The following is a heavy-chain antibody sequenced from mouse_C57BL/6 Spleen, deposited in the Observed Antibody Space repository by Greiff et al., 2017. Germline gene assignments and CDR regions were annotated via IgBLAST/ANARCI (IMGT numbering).Heavy chain of an antibody. D-gene: IGHD2-4*01. CDR1: GYTFTDYY. CDR3: ARGGYDYDGYAMDD. V-gene: IGHV1-19*01. J-gene: IGHJ4*01. Sequence: EVQLQQSGPVLVKPGASVKMSCKASGYTFTDYYMNWVKQSPGKSLEWIGVINPYNGGTSYNQKFKGKATLTVDKSSSTAYMELNSLTSEDSAVYYCARGGYDYDGYAMDDWGQGTSVTVSS. CDR2: INPYNGGT.